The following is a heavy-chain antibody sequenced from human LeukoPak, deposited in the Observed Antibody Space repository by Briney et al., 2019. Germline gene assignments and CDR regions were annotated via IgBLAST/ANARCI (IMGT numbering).Heavy chain of an antibody. J-gene: IGHJ4*02. CDR2: ISSSSSYI. V-gene: IGHV3-21*01. D-gene: IGHD3-3*01. Sequence: PGGSLRLSCAASGFTFSSYSMNWVRQAPGKGLEWVSSISSSSSYIYYADSVKGRFTISRDNAKNSLYLQMNSLRAEDTAVYYCARQIVRFLEWLSPVHSDYWGQGTLVTVSS. CDR1: GFTFSSYS. CDR3: ARQIVRFLEWLSPVHSDY.